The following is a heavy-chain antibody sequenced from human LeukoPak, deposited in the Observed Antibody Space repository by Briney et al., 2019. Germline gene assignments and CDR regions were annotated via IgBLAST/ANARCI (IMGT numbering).Heavy chain of an antibody. CDR3: GGSLVRGFMELYYFDY. D-gene: IGHD3-10*01. CDR2: IYSGGSR. CDR1: GFTVSSNY. J-gene: IGHJ4*02. Sequence: PGGSLRLSCAASGFTVSSNYMSWVRQAPGKGLEWVSVIYSGGSRYYADSVKGGFTIFRDNTKKKLYFQMNSLRAEDTAVLYCGGSLVRGFMELYYFDYWGQETLVTVSS. V-gene: IGHV3-53*01.